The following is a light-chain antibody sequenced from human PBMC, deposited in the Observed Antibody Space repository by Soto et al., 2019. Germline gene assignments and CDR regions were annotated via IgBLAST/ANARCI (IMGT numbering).Light chain of an antibody. Sequence: DIQMTQSPSSVSASVGDRVTITCRSCEDISTWLALYQQKPGKAPKLLIYAASSLQSGVPSRFSGSGSGTAFTLTISSRQPEDVATYYSQHADSFPLITFGQGTRLDIK. CDR1: EDISTW. CDR2: AAS. J-gene: IGKJ5*01. CDR3: QHADSFPLIT. V-gene: IGKV1-12*01.